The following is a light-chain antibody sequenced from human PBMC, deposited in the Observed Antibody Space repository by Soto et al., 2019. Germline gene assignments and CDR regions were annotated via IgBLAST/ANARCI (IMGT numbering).Light chain of an antibody. CDR2: KAS. CDR1: QSISSW. V-gene: IGKV1-5*03. Sequence: DIQMTQSPSTLSASVGDRVTITCRASQSISSWLAWYQQKPGKAPKLLIYKASSLESGVPSRFSGSGSGTECTLSISSVQPDDFATYYCQQFNNYPSTFGQGTRVEIK. CDR3: QQFNNYPST. J-gene: IGKJ1*01.